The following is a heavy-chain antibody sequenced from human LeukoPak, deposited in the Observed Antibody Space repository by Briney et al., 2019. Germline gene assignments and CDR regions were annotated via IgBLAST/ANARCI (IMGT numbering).Heavy chain of an antibody. D-gene: IGHD4-17*01. Sequence: ASVKVSCKASGYTFTSYGISWVRQAPGQGLEWMGWISAYNGNQTYAQKPQGRATLTPDASTRSAYMEMRSPRSDDTAVYYWARDRFRTVTVHYYYYHRMAVWGQGTTVTVSS. CDR2: ISAYNGNQ. J-gene: IGHJ6*02. V-gene: IGHV1-18*01. CDR3: ARDRFRTVTVHYYYYHRMAV. CDR1: GYTFTSYG.